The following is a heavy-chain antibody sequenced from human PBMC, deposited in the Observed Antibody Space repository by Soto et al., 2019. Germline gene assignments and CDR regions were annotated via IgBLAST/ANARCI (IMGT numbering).Heavy chain of an antibody. CDR2: INSSGST. J-gene: IGHJ5*02. CDR1: GGSFGSSAYY. CDR3: SRRAPEGFDP. V-gene: IGHV4-39*01. Sequence: SETLSLTCTVSGGSFGSSAYYWGWIRRGPGKGLEWIGSINSSGSTFSNPSLKSRVTLSVDTSKNQFSLKLTSVTAADTALYYCSRRAPEGFDPWGQGTLVTVS.